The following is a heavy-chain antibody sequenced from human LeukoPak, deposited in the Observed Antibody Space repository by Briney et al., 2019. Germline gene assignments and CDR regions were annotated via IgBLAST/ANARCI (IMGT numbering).Heavy chain of an antibody. CDR1: GYTFTSYA. D-gene: IGHD2-8*01. CDR2: IYAGNGNT. Sequence: ASVKVSCKASGYTFTSYAMHWVRQAPGQRLEWMGWIYAGNGNTKYSQKFQGRVTITRDTSASTAYMELSSLRSEDTAVYYCARSHEYCTNGVCPFDYWGQGTLVTVSS. V-gene: IGHV1-3*01. CDR3: ARSHEYCTNGVCPFDY. J-gene: IGHJ4*02.